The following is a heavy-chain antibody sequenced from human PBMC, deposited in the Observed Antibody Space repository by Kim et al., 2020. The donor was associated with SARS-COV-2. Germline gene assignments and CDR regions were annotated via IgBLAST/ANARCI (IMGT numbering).Heavy chain of an antibody. CDR3: AKCLYNYGSDAFDI. CDR2: IRGGGANP. V-gene: IGHV3-23*01. J-gene: IGHJ3*02. Sequence: GGSLRLSCAASGFTFSNYAMNWVRQAPGKGLEWVSSIRGGGANPNYADSVKGRFTISRDNSKNTLYLQMTSLTGDDTAVYYCAKCLYNYGSDAFDIWGLGTLVTVSS. D-gene: IGHD5-18*01. CDR1: GFTFSNYA.